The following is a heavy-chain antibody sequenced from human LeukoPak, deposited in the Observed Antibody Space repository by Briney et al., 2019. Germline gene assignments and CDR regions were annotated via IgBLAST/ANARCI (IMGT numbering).Heavy chain of an antibody. J-gene: IGHJ4*02. Sequence: ASVKVSCKASGYTFTSYGISWVRQAPGQGLEWMGWISAYNGNTNYAQKLQGRVTMTTDTSTSTAYMELRSLRSDDTAVYYCARESRAYSGSYSFDYWGQGTLVTVSS. V-gene: IGHV1-18*01. D-gene: IGHD1-26*01. CDR1: GYTFTSYG. CDR3: ARESRAYSGSYSFDY. CDR2: ISAYNGNT.